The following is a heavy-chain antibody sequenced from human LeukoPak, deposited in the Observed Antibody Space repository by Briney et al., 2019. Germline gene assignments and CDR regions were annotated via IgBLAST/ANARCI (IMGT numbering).Heavy chain of an antibody. V-gene: IGHV3-48*01. CDR3: ALTLVGAQPLDY. CDR2: ISSDSGTR. CDR1: GLTFSTYS. D-gene: IGHD1-26*01. Sequence: GGSLRLSCGASGLTFSTYSMNWVRQAPGKGLEWVSYISSDSGTRYYADSVKGRFTISRDNAKNSLYLQMNSLRAEDTAVYYCALTLVGAQPLDYWGQGTLVTVSS. J-gene: IGHJ4*02.